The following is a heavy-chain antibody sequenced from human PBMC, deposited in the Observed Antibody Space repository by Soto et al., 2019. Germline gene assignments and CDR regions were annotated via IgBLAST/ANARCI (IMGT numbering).Heavy chain of an antibody. Sequence: GASVKVSCNASGGTFSSYAISWVRQAPGQGLEWMGGIIPIFGTANYAQKFQGRVTITADESTSTAYMELSSLRSEDTAVYYCNLYDSSGYYFPDYFDYCRELTLFPASS. CDR2: IIPIFGTA. V-gene: IGHV1-69*13. D-gene: IGHD3-22*01. CDR3: NLYDSSGYYFPDYFDY. CDR1: GGTFSSYA. J-gene: IGHJ4*02.